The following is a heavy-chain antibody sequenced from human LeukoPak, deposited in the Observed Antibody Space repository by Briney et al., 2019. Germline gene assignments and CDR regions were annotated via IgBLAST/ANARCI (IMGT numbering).Heavy chain of an antibody. J-gene: IGHJ5*02. V-gene: IGHV4-39*01. Sequence: SETLSLTCTVSGGSISSSSYYWGWIRQPPGKGLEWIGSIYYSGSTYYNPSLKSRVTISVDTSKNQFSLKLSSVTAADTAVYYCERQLGDFDWLDRVFDPWGQGTLVTVSS. D-gene: IGHD3-9*01. CDR1: GGSISSSSYY. CDR2: IYYSGST. CDR3: ERQLGDFDWLDRVFDP.